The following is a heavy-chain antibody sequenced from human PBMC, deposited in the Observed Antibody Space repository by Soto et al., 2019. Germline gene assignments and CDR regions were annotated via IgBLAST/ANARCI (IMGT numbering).Heavy chain of an antibody. V-gene: IGHV4-59*01. D-gene: IGHD4-17*01. CDR2: IYYSGST. Sequence: PSETLSLTCTVSGGSISSYYWSWIRQPPGKGLEWIGYIYYSGSTNYNPSPKSRVTISVDTSKNQFSLKLSSVTAADTAVYYCAGSSTQRDYGAFDYWGQGTLVTVSS. CDR3: AGSSTQRDYGAFDY. CDR1: GGSISSYY. J-gene: IGHJ4*02.